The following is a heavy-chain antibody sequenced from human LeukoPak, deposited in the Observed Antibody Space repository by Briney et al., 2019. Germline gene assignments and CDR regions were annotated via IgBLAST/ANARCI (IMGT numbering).Heavy chain of an antibody. CDR3: ARGYDYDSSAYPGGYSGMDV. V-gene: IGHV3-74*01. D-gene: IGHD3-22*01. Sequence: PWGSLRLSCTASGFTFNSYALHWVRQAPGKGLEWVARINRDGSSTRYADSLKGRFNISGAISENTLYLQMNNLRGEDTAVYYCARGYDYDSSAYPGGYSGMDVWGQGTTVTVSS. CDR2: INRDGSST. J-gene: IGHJ6*02. CDR1: GFTFNSYA.